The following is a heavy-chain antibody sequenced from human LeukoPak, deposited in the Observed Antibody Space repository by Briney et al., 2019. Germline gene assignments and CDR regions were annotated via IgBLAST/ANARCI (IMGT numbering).Heavy chain of an antibody. V-gene: IGHV3-15*01. CDR2: IKSKTDGGTT. Sequence: GGSLRLSCAASGFTFSNAWMSWVRQAPGKGLEWVGRIKSKTDGGTTDYAAPVKGRFTISRDDSKNTLYLQMNSLRAEDTAVYYCARDQVGIAAAGTVYYYYYYMDVWGKGTTVTVSS. J-gene: IGHJ6*03. D-gene: IGHD6-13*01. CDR3: ARDQVGIAAAGTVYYYYYYMDV. CDR1: GFTFSNAW.